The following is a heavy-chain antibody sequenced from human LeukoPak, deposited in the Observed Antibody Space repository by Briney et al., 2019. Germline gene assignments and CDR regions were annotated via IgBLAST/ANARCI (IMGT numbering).Heavy chain of an antibody. CDR2: IIPIFGTA. CDR1: GGTFSSYA. J-gene: IGHJ6*03. Sequence: ASVKVSCKASGGTFSSYAISWVRQAPGQGLEWMGGIIPIFGTANYAQKFQGRVTITADESTSTAYMELSSLRSEDTAVYYCARGEGDFWSGLGYYYYMDVWGKGATVTVSS. D-gene: IGHD3-3*01. CDR3: ARGEGDFWSGLGYYYYMDV. V-gene: IGHV1-69*13.